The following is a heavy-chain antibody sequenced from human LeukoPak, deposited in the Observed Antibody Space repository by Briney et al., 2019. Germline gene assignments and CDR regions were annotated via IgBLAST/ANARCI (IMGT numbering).Heavy chain of an antibody. Sequence: PSETLSLTCAVYGGSFSGYYWSWIRQPPGKGLEWIGYKDYSGSTNYNRSLKSRVTISVDTSKNQFSLKLSSVTAADTAVYYCARETYCGGDCYSGFDYWGQGTLVTVSS. CDR2: KDYSGST. V-gene: IGHV4-59*01. J-gene: IGHJ4*02. CDR3: ARETYCGGDCYSGFDY. CDR1: GGSFSGYY. D-gene: IGHD2-21*02.